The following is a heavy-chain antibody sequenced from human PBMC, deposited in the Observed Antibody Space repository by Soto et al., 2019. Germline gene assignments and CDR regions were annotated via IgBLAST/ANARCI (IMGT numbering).Heavy chain of an antibody. CDR3: ARGAHPDYDFWSGSAFDI. V-gene: IGHV4-34*01. CDR1: GGSFSGYY. J-gene: IGHJ3*02. D-gene: IGHD3-3*01. CDR2: INHSGST. Sequence: SETLSLTCAVYGGSFSGYYWSWIRQPPGKGLEWIGEINHSGSTNYNPSLKSRVTISVDTSKNQFSLKLSSVTAADTAVYYCARGAHPDYDFWSGSAFDIWGQGTMVTVSS.